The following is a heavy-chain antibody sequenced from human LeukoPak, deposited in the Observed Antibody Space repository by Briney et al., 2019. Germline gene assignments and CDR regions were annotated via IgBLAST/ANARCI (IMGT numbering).Heavy chain of an antibody. V-gene: IGHV4-34*01. CDR3: ARGGSGYSSSCLPRRYMDF. CDR2: INHSGST. D-gene: IGHD6-13*01. J-gene: IGHJ6*03. CDR1: GGSFSGYY. Sequence: PSETLSLTCAVYGGSFSGYYWSWIRQPPGKGLEWIGEINHSGSTNYNPSLKSRVTISVDTSTNQFSLKLSSVTAADTAVYYCARGGSGYSSSCLPRRYMDFWGKGTTVTVSS.